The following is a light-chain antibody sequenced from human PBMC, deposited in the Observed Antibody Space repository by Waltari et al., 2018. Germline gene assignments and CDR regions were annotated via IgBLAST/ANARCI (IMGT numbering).Light chain of an antibody. CDR2: AAS. J-gene: IGKJ1*01. CDR3: QNHERLPAM. CDR1: QSISRY. V-gene: IGKV3-20*01. Sequence: EIVLTQSPGTLSLSPGERATLSCRARQSISRYLAWYQQKPGQAPRLLIYAASSRATGIPDRFGGRGSGTDFSLTIRRLEPKDFAVYECQNHERLPAMFGQGTKVEIK.